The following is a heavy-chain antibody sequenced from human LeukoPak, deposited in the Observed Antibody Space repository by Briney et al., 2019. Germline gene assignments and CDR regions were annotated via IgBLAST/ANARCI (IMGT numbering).Heavy chain of an antibody. Sequence: ASVKVSCKASGYTFTSYGISWVRQAPGQGLEWMGWITTYNGNTNYAQKIQGRVTMTTDTSTSTAYMELRSLRSDDSAVYYCARVGPATTSSDYWGQGTLVTVSS. CDR3: ARVGPATTSSDY. CDR2: ITTYNGNT. V-gene: IGHV1-18*01. CDR1: GYTFTSYG. D-gene: IGHD1-26*01. J-gene: IGHJ4*02.